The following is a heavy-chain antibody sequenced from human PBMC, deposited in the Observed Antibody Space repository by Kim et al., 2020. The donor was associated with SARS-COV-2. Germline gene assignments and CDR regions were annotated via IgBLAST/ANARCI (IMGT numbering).Heavy chain of an antibody. V-gene: IGHV3-74*01. J-gene: IGHJ4*02. D-gene: IGHD2-2*01. CDR2: INSDGYST. CDR1: GFTFSSYW. Sequence: GGSLRLSCAASGFTFSSYWMHWVRQAPGKGLVWVSRINSDGYSTTYADSVKGRFTISRDNAKNTLYLQMNSLRAEDTAVYYCAREYATSRYFDYWGQGTLVTVSS. CDR3: AREYATSRYFDY.